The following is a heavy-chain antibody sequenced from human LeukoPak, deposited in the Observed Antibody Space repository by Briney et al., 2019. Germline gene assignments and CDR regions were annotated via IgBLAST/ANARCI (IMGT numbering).Heavy chain of an antibody. J-gene: IGHJ4*02. CDR2: ISAYNGNT. CDR1: GYTFTIYG. D-gene: IGHD3-16*02. Sequence: GASVTLSFNASGYTFTIYGIRWVRQPPGQGLEWMGWISAYNGNTNYAQKLQGRVTMTTDTSRSTAYMELRSLRSDDTAVYYCARFMITFGGVIAKLDYWGQGTLVTVSS. CDR3: ARFMITFGGVIAKLDY. V-gene: IGHV1-18*01.